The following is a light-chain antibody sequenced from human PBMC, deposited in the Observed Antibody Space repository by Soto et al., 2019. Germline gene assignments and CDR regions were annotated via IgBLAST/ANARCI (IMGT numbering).Light chain of an antibody. CDR3: QQYNSYSPLLT. CDR1: QSISSW. Sequence: DIQMTQSPSTLSASVGDRVTITCRASQSISSWLAWYQQKPGKAPKLLIYDASSLESGVPSRFSGSGSETEFTLTISSLQPDDFATYYCQQYNSYSPLLTFGGGTKVEIK. V-gene: IGKV1-5*01. CDR2: DAS. J-gene: IGKJ4*01.